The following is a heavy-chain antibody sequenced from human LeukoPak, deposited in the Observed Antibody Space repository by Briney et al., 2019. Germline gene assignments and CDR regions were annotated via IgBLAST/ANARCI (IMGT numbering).Heavy chain of an antibody. CDR3: TTSSAYDYLFDY. J-gene: IGHJ4*02. Sequence: GGSLRLSCAVSGFAFSNAWMSWVRQAPGKGLEWVGRIKSKTDGGTTDYAAPVKGRFTISRDDSNNTLYLQVNSLKTEDTAVYYCTTSSAYDYLFDYWGQGTLVTVSS. D-gene: IGHD5-12*01. V-gene: IGHV3-15*01. CDR2: IKSKTDGGTT. CDR1: GFAFSNAW.